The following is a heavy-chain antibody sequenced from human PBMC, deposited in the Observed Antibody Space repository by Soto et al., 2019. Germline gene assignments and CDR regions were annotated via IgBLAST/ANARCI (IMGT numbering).Heavy chain of an antibody. J-gene: IGHJ5*02. CDR3: ARHSLALRKNNCFDP. CDR1: GDSIISSDFY. D-gene: IGHD3-3*02. V-gene: IGHV4-39*01. Sequence: SETLSLTCTVSGDSIISSDFYWGWVRQPPGKGLEWIGSIFYLGSSYYNPSLKSRVTMSVDTSKNQFSLRLRSVTAADTALYFCARHSLALRKNNCFDPWGQGIMVTVSS. CDR2: IFYLGSS.